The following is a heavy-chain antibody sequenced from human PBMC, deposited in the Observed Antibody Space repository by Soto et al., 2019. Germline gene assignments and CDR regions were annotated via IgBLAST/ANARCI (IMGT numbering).Heavy chain of an antibody. CDR2: INPIVSMS. J-gene: IGHJ4*02. CDR3: AASYGSGYRAFDY. CDR1: GDTFSFYT. D-gene: IGHD3-10*01. V-gene: IGHV1-69*02. Sequence: QVQLVQSGTEVKKPGSSVKVSCKASGDTFSFYTINWVRQAPGLGLEWVGRINPIVSMSNYAQKFQGRVSMTADKSTSTAYMELRSLRSDEKAMYFCAASYGSGYRAFDYWGQGALVIVSS.